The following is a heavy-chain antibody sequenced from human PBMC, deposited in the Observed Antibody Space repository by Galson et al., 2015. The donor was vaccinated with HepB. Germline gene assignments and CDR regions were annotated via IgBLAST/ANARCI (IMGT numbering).Heavy chain of an antibody. CDR3: ARGRYCSSTSCYFAHSYYGMDV. D-gene: IGHD2-2*01. CDR2: MNPNSGNT. Sequence: SVKVSCKASGYTFTSYDINWVRQATGQGLEWMGWMNPNSGNTGYAQKFQGRVTMTRNTSISTAYMELSSLRSEDTAVYYCARGRYCSSTSCYFAHSYYGMDVWGQGTTVTVSS. J-gene: IGHJ6*02. V-gene: IGHV1-8*01. CDR1: GYTFTSYD.